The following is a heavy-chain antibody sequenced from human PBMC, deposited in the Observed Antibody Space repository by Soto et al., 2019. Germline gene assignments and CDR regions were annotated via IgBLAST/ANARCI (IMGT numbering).Heavy chain of an antibody. V-gene: IGHV1-3*01. CDR3: ARGIAAAGTSWFDP. D-gene: IGHD6-13*01. J-gene: IGHJ5*02. Sequence: QVQLVQSGAEVKKPGASVKVSCKASGYTFTSYAMHWVRQAPGQRLEWMGWINAGNGNTKYSQKFQGRVTITRDTSASTAYMELSSLRSEDTAVYYCARGIAAAGTSWFDPWGQGTLVTVSS. CDR1: GYTFTSYA. CDR2: INAGNGNT.